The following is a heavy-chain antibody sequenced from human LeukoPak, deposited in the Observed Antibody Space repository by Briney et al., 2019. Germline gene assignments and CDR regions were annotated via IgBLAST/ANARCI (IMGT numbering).Heavy chain of an antibody. CDR2: ISYDGSDK. D-gene: IGHD3-10*01. J-gene: IGHJ4*02. CDR1: GFTFRNYG. CDR3: ASLRSGSGTFYNDY. V-gene: IGHV3-30*03. Sequence: GRSLRLSCAASGFTFRNYGMQWVRQTPGKGLEWVTLISYDGSDKYCADSVKGRFSISRDNSKNTLYLQMNSLRAEDTAVYYCASLRSGSGTFYNDYWGQGTLVTVSS.